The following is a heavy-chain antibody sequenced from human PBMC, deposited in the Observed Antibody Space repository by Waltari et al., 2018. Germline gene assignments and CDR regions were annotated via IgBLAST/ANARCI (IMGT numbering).Heavy chain of an antibody. J-gene: IGHJ4*02. CDR1: GYTFTSYG. CDR3: AREYYYDSSGYPAPYYFDY. V-gene: IGHV1-18*01. D-gene: IGHD3-22*01. Sequence: QVQLVQSGAEVKKPGASVKVSCKASGYTFTSYGISWVRQAPGQGLEWMGWISAYNGNTNYAQKLQGRVTMTTDTSTSTAYMELRSLRSDDTAVYYCAREYYYDSSGYPAPYYFDYWGQGTLVTVSS. CDR2: ISAYNGNT.